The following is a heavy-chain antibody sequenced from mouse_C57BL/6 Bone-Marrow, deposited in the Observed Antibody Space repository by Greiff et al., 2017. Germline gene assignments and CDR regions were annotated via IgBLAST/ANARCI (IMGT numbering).Heavy chain of an antibody. V-gene: IGHV1-52*01. Sequence: QVQLQQPGAELVRPGSSVKLSCKASGYTFTSYWMHWVKQRPIQGLEWIGNIGPSDSETHYNQKFKDKATLTVDKSSSTAYMQLSSLTSEDSAVYYCARLRRGDYYAMDYWGQGTSVTVSS. CDR1: GYTFTSYW. CDR2: IGPSDSET. J-gene: IGHJ4*01. CDR3: ARLRRGDYYAMDY. D-gene: IGHD2-12*01.